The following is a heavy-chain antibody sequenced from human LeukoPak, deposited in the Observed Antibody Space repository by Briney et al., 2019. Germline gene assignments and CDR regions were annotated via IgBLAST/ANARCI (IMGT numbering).Heavy chain of an antibody. D-gene: IGHD4-17*01. V-gene: IGHV3-33*06. CDR3: AKDVPAYAHDDY. CDR1: GFTFSSYG. Sequence: GGSLRLSCAASGFTFSSYGMPWVRQAPGKGLEWVAVIWYDGSNKYYADSVKGRFTISRDNSKNTLYLQMNSLRAEDTAVYYCAKDVPAYAHDDYWGQGTLVTVSS. CDR2: IWYDGSNK. J-gene: IGHJ4*02.